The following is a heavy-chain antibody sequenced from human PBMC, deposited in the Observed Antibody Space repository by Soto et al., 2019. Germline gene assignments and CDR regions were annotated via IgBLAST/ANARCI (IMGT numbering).Heavy chain of an antibody. D-gene: IGHD2-21*02. CDR3: ARQRTSVVTLSYFDV. Sequence: SETLSLTCTVTGDSISSRSYYWGWIRQPPGKGLEWIGSIYYSGSTYNNPSLRSRVSMSIDTSKDQFSLKLKSVTAADTALYFCARQRTSVVTLSYFDVRGPGSLVTVSS. J-gene: IGHJ4*02. V-gene: IGHV4-39*01. CDR2: IYYSGST. CDR1: GDSISSRSYY.